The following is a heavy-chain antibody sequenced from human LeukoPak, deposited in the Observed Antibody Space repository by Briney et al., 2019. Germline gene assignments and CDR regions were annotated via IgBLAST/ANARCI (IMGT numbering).Heavy chain of an antibody. Sequence: PGGSLRLSCAASGFTFSAYYMSWVRQAPGKGLEWVSYISSSGSTIYYADSVKGRFTISRDNAKNLLYLQMNSLRAGDTAIYYCAKVWTTVVTPVGYFDYWGQGTLVTVSS. CDR3: AKVWTTVVTPVGYFDY. CDR2: ISSSGSTI. CDR1: GFTFSAYY. V-gene: IGHV3-11*01. D-gene: IGHD4-23*01. J-gene: IGHJ4*02.